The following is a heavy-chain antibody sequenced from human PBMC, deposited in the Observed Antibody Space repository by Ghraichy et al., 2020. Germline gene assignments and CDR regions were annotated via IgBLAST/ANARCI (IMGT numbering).Heavy chain of an antibody. CDR3: ANELRFLDN. V-gene: IGHV3-23*01. Sequence: GGSLRLSCAASGFTFSSYAMSWVRQAPGKGLEWVSALSGSGDRTYYADSVKGRFTISRDNSKNTLYLQMNSLRAEDTAVYYCANELRFLDNWGQGTLVTGSS. J-gene: IGHJ4*02. CDR2: LSGSGDRT. D-gene: IGHD3-3*01. CDR1: GFTFSSYA.